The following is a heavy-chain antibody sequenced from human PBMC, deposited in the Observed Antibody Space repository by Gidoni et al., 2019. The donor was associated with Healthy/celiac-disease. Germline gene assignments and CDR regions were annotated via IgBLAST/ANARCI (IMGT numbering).Heavy chain of an antibody. Sequence: QVQLVESGGGVVQPGRSLRLSCAASGFTFSSYGMHWVRQAPGKGLEWVAVIWYDGSNKYYADSVKGRFTISRDNSKNTLYLQMNSLRAEDTAVYYCARDPASSSPTLGWFDPWGQGTLVTVSS. V-gene: IGHV3-33*01. CDR2: IWYDGSNK. J-gene: IGHJ5*02. CDR1: GFTFSSYG. CDR3: ARDPASSSPTLGWFDP. D-gene: IGHD6-6*01.